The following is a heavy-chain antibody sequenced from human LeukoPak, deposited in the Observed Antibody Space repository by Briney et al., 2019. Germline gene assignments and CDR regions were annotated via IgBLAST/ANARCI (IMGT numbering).Heavy chain of an antibody. J-gene: IGHJ4*02. CDR3: ARSDGWLRFYFDY. Sequence: GGSLRLSCAASGFAFSAYSMNWVRQAPGKGLEWVSYISSSGSTIYYADSVKGRFTISRDNAKNSLYLQMNSLRAEDTAVYYCARSDGWLRFYFDYWGQGTLVTVSS. CDR1: GFAFSAYS. CDR2: ISSSGSTI. D-gene: IGHD5-12*01. V-gene: IGHV3-48*04.